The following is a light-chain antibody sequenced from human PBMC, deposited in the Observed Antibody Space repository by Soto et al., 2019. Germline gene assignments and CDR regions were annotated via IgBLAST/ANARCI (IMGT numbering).Light chain of an antibody. Sequence: DIQMTQSPFTLSASVGDIVTITCRASQSISSWLAWYQQKPGKAPKLLNYKASTLESGVPSNFSGSGSGTEFTLTISSLQPEDFATYYCQQYNSYPWTFGQGTKVDI. J-gene: IGKJ1*01. CDR1: QSISSW. V-gene: IGKV1-5*03. CDR3: QQYNSYPWT. CDR2: KAS.